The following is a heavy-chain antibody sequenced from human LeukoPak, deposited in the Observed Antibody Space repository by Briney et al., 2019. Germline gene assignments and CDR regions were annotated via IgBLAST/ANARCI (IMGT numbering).Heavy chain of an antibody. J-gene: IGHJ4*02. CDR3: AKHREPYYDSSGYGRD. CDR1: GFTFSSYA. V-gene: IGHV3-23*01. CDR2: ISGSGYST. D-gene: IGHD3-22*01. Sequence: PGGSLRLSCAASGFTFSSYAMSWVRQAPGKGLKWVSAISGSGYSTYYADSVKGRFTISRDNAKNMLYMQMNSLRAEDTAMYYCAKHREPYYDSSGYGRDWGQGTLVTVSS.